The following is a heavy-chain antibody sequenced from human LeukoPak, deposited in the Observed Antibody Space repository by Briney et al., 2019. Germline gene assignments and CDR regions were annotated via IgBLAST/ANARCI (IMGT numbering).Heavy chain of an antibody. J-gene: IGHJ4*02. Sequence: SQTLSLTCAISGDSVSSNSAAWNWIRQSPSRGLEWLGRTYYRSKWYNDYAESVKSRITINADTSKNQFSLQLKSVTPEDTAVYYCAKEGPYGATPYYFDYWGQGTLVTVSS. CDR1: GDSVSSNSAA. CDR2: TYYRSKWYN. D-gene: IGHD4-17*01. V-gene: IGHV6-1*01. CDR3: AKEGPYGATPYYFDY.